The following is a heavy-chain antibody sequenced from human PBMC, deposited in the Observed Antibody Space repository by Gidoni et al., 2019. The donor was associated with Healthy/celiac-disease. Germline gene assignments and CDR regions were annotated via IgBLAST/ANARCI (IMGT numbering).Heavy chain of an antibody. CDR1: GFTFSSYT. J-gene: IGHJ6*02. Sequence: QVQLVESGGGVVQPGRSLRLSCAASGFTFSSYTMHWVRQAPGKGLEWVAVISYDGSNKYYADSVKGRFTISRDNSKNTLYLQMNSLRAEDTAVYYCARAGELHLRYGMDVWGQGTTVTVSS. CDR2: ISYDGSNK. CDR3: ARAGELHLRYGMDV. V-gene: IGHV3-30-3*01. D-gene: IGHD1-7*01.